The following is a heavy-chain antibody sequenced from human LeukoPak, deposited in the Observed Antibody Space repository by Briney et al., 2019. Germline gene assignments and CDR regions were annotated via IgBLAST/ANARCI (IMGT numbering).Heavy chain of an antibody. CDR3: ARGPLSVSWFDP. CDR1: GGSISSGGYS. Sequence: TSQTLSLTCAVSGGSISSGGYSWSWIRQPPGKGLEWIGYIYHSGSTYYNPSLKSRVTISVDRSKNQFSLKLSSVTAADTAVYYCARGPLSVSWFDPWGQGTLVTVSS. D-gene: IGHD3-3*01. J-gene: IGHJ5*02. CDR2: IYHSGST. V-gene: IGHV4-30-2*01.